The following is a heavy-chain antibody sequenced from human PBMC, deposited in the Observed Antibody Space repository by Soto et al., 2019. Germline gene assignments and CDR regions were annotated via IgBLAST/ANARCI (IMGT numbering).Heavy chain of an antibody. CDR2: ITWDGYSI. CDR3: ARSWSSRTSGRVDV. V-gene: IGHV3-9*01. Sequence: EVQLVESGGGLVQPGRSLRLSCVGSGFTFDDYVMHWVRQAPGKGLEWVAHITWDGYSIGYAGSVRGRFTISRDNAKNSLFLQMNSLRPEDTAVYYCARSWSSRTSGRVDVWGQGTTVSVSS. D-gene: IGHD2-2*01. CDR1: GFTFDDYV. J-gene: IGHJ6*02.